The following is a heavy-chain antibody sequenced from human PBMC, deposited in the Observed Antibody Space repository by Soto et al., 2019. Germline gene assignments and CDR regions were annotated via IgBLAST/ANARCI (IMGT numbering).Heavy chain of an antibody. CDR3: ARSRGSTRSFDY. D-gene: IGHD2-15*01. V-gene: IGHV4-59*01. CDR2: IYYSGST. J-gene: IGHJ4*02. CDR1: VGSISTYW. Sequence: SESLSVAWIFAVGSISTYWWSWIRQPPRKGLEWIGYIYYSGSTNYNPSLKSRVTISVDTSKNQFSLKLTSVTAADTAVYYCARSRGSTRSFDYWGQGTMVTVSS.